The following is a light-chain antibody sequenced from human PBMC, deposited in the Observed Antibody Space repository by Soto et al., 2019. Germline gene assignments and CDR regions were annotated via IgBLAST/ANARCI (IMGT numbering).Light chain of an antibody. CDR3: ATWDDSLNGPV. CDR1: SSNIGSNS. CDR2: LST. Sequence: QSVLTQPPSASGTPGQRGTISCSGSSSNIGSNSVSWYQQLPGTAPKLLIYLSTQRPSGVPDRFSGSKFGTSASLAISGLQSEDEADYYCATWDDSLNGPVFGGGTKLTVL. J-gene: IGLJ2*01. V-gene: IGLV1-44*01.